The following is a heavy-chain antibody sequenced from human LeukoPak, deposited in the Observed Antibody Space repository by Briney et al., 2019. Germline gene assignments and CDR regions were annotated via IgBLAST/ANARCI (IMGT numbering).Heavy chain of an antibody. D-gene: IGHD3-10*01. CDR1: GFTFTSSA. V-gene: IGHV1-58*02. CDR3: AVDRYYYGSGSYYFDY. Sequence: GASVKVSCKASGFTFTSSAMQWVRPARGQRLEWIGWIVVGSGNTNYAQKFQERVTITRDMSTSTAYMELSSLRSEDTAVYYCAVDRYYYGSGSYYFDYWGQGTLVTVSS. CDR2: IVVGSGNT. J-gene: IGHJ4*02.